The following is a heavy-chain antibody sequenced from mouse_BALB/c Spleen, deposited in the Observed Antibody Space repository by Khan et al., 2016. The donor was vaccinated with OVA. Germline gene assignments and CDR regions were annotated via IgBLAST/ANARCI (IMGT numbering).Heavy chain of an antibody. CDR2: IWSDGST. CDR1: GFSLTSYG. J-gene: IGHJ4*01. CDR3: ARWFDGYSSLYAMDY. D-gene: IGHD2-3*01. Sequence: VQLKESGPGLVAPSQSLSITYTVSGFSLTSYGVHWVRQPPGKGLEWLVVIWSDGSTNYNSVLKSRLSISKDNSKSQVFLKMNSLQTDDTAIYYCARWFDGYSSLYAMDYWGQGTSVTVSS. V-gene: IGHV2-6*02.